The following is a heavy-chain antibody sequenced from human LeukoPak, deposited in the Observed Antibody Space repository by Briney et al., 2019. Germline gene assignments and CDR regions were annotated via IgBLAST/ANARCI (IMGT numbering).Heavy chain of an antibody. CDR1: GFTFSSYG. V-gene: IGHV3-30*18. D-gene: IGHD3-10*01. J-gene: IGHJ6*02. CDR2: ISYDGSNK. Sequence: PGRSLRLSCAASGFTFSSYGIHWVRQAPGKGLEWVAVISYDGSNKYYADSVKGRFTISRDNSKNALYLKMNSLRAEDTAVYYCAKDYYYGSGFYYYGMDVWGQGTTVTVSS. CDR3: AKDYYYGSGFYYYGMDV.